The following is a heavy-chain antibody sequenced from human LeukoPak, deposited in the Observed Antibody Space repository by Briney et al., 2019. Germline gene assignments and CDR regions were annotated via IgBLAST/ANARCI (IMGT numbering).Heavy chain of an antibody. J-gene: IGHJ4*02. CDR3: ARDKNRDYYGSGYFDY. CDR1: GFTFSSYA. V-gene: IGHV3-23*01. CDR2: ISGSGGFT. D-gene: IGHD3-10*01. Sequence: GGSLRLSCAASGFTFSSYAMSWVRQAPGKGLEWVSGISGSGGFTYLADSVKGRFTISRDNSKNTLYLQMNSLRAEDTAVYYCARDKNRDYYGSGYFDYWGQGTLVTVSS.